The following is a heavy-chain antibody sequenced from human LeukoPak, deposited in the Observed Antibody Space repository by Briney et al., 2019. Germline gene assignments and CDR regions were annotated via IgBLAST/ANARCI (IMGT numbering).Heavy chain of an antibody. D-gene: IGHD6-13*01. Sequence: GGSLRLSCVASGFTFGSYAMTWVRQAPGKGLEWVSGITSSGASAYYAASVKGRFTVSRDNSENTLYLQINNLSAEDSGTYYCVKDEDLYIPTWYLFEDWGQGTLVTVSS. J-gene: IGHJ4*02. CDR3: VKDEDLYIPTWYLFED. CDR2: ITSSGASA. CDR1: GFTFGSYA. V-gene: IGHV3-23*01.